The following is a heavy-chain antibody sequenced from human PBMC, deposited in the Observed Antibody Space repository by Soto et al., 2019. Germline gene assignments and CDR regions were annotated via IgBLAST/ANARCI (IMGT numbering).Heavy chain of an antibody. CDR3: ARDKAAAGTYYYYAMDV. V-gene: IGHV1-69*01. CDR1: GGTFSSYA. D-gene: IGHD6-13*01. Sequence: QVQLVQSGAEVKKPGSSVKVSCKASGGTFSSYAISWVRQAPGQGLEWIGGIIPIFGTANYAQKFQGRVTITADESTSTAYMELSSLRSEDTAVYYCARDKAAAGTYYYYAMDVWCHGTTVTVSS. CDR2: IIPIFGTA. J-gene: IGHJ6*02.